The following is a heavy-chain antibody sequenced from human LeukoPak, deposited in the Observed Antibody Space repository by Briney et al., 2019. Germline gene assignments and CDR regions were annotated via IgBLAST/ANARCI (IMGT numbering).Heavy chain of an antibody. CDR1: GYTFSSYD. J-gene: IGHJ5*02. D-gene: IGHD2-15*01. CDR3: ARDSEGGSGWFDP. Sequence: ASVKVSCKASGYTFSSYDINWVRQATGQGLEWVGWMNPNSGNTGYAQRFQGRVTLTRDTSISTAYMELSGLTSEDTADYYCARDSEGGSGWFDPWGQGTLVTVSS. V-gene: IGHV1-8*01. CDR2: MNPNSGNT.